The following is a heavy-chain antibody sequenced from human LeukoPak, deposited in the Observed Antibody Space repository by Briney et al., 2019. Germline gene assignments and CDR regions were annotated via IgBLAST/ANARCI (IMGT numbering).Heavy chain of an antibody. CDR1: GFIFSNYG. D-gene: IGHD6-19*01. Sequence: QAGGSLRLSCEASGFIFSNYGMHWVLQAPGKGLEWLALIWYDGQTKFYADSVKGRFTISRDNSGNTLFLHMTSLRVEDTAVYYCAREWGRIAVAGGPGYWGQGALVTVSS. CDR3: AREWGRIAVAGGPGY. V-gene: IGHV3-33*01. J-gene: IGHJ4*02. CDR2: IWYDGQTK.